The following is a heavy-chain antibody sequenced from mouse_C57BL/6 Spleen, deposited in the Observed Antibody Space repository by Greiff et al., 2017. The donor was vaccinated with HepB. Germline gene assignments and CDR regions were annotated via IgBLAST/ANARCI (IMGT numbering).Heavy chain of an antibody. V-gene: IGHV1-69*01. Sequence: VQLQQPGAELVMPGASVKLSCKASGYTFTSYWMHWVKQRPGQGLEWIGEIDPSDSYTNYNQKFKGKSTLTVDKSSSTAYMQLSSLTSEDSAVYYCARGGYLYWGQGTSVTVSS. CDR1: GYTFTSYW. CDR3: ARGGYLY. D-gene: IGHD3-1*01. J-gene: IGHJ4*01. CDR2: IDPSDSYT.